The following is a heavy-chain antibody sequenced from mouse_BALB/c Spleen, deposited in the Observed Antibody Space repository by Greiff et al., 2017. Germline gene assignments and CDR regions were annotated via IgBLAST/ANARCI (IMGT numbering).Heavy chain of an antibody. Sequence: EVKLMESGPGLVKPSQSLSLTCTVTGYSITSDYAWNWIRQFPGNKLEWMGYISYSGSTSYNPSLKSRISITRDASKNQFFLQLNSVTTEDTATYYCARIYDGRGNWVAYWGQGTLVTVSA. D-gene: IGHD1-1*01. V-gene: IGHV3-2*02. CDR2: ISYSGST. J-gene: IGHJ3*01. CDR3: ARIYDGRGNWVAY. CDR1: GYSITSDYA.